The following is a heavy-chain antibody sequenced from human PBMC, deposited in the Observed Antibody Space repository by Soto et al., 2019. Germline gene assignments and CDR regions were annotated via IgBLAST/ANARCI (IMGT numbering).Heavy chain of an antibody. Sequence: EVHLVESGGGLVQPGGSLRLSCAASGFTISDHYMDWVRQAPGKGLEWVGRTRNRANSYTTDYAASVKGRFTISRDDSKNSLYLQMNSLKTEDTAVYYCARYDSGDVDYWGQGTLVTVSS. CDR3: ARYDSGDVDY. CDR2: TRNRANSYTT. CDR1: GFTISDHY. D-gene: IGHD4-17*01. V-gene: IGHV3-72*01. J-gene: IGHJ4*02.